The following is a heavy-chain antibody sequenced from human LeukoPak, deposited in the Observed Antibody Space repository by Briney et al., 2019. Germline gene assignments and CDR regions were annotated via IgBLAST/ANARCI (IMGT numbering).Heavy chain of an antibody. J-gene: IGHJ4*02. Sequence: GGSLRLSCAASGFTFSSYWMSWVRQAPGKGLEWVANIKQDGSEKYYVDSVKGRFSISRDNSKNSLYLQMNSLRNEDTAVYYCARGGAPGFYFDYWGQGTLVTVSS. V-gene: IGHV3-7*01. CDR3: ARGGAPGFYFDY. CDR2: IKQDGSEK. D-gene: IGHD4/OR15-4a*01. CDR1: GFTFSSYW.